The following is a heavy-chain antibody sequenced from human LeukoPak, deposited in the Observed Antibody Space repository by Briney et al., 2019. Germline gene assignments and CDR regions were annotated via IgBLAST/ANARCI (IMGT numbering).Heavy chain of an antibody. D-gene: IGHD4-17*01. CDR1: GYTLTELS. CDR2: FDPEDGET. J-gene: IGHJ4*02. Sequence: ASVKVSCKVSGYTLTELSMHWVRQAPGKGLEWMGGFDPEDGETIYAQKFQGGVTMTEDTSTDTAYMELSSLRSEDTAVYYCATPHQDYGDLAFDYWGQGTLVTVSS. V-gene: IGHV1-24*01. CDR3: ATPHQDYGDLAFDY.